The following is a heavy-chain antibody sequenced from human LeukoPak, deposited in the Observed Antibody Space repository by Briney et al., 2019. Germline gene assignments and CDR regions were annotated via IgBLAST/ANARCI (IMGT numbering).Heavy chain of an antibody. Sequence: ASVKVSCKASGYSFTDNGLSWVRQVPGQGLEWMGWISTHNDHTNYAQKFQGRVSMTTDTSGSTAYMELRSLRSDDTAVYYCARDLGYCNNNRCYRNWFDPWGQGTLVTVSS. J-gene: IGHJ5*02. CDR1: GYSFTDNG. D-gene: IGHD2-2*03. CDR3: ARDLGYCNNNRCYRNWFDP. CDR2: ISTHNDHT. V-gene: IGHV1-18*01.